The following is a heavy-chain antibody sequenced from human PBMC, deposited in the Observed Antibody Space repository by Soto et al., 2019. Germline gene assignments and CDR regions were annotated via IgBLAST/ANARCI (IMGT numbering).Heavy chain of an antibody. D-gene: IGHD6-13*01. CDR3: ASDLIAAASADAFDI. J-gene: IGHJ3*02. Sequence: GESLKISCKGSGYSFTSYWISWVRQMPGKGLEWMGRIDPSDSYTNYSPSFQGHVTISADKSISTAYLQWSSLKASDTAMYYCASDLIAAASADAFDIWGQGTMVTVSS. CDR2: IDPSDSYT. CDR1: GYSFTSYW. V-gene: IGHV5-10-1*01.